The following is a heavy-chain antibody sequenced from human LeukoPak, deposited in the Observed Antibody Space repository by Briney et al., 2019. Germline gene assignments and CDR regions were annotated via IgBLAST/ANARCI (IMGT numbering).Heavy chain of an antibody. Sequence: GGSLRLSCAASGFTFSSYAMSWVRQAPGKGLEWVSFISSSSSYISYADSVKGRFTISRDDAKSSLYLQMNSLRAEDTAVYYCARGGNAFDIWGQGTMVTVSS. CDR3: ARGGNAFDI. V-gene: IGHV3-21*01. D-gene: IGHD3-10*01. CDR2: ISSSSSYI. J-gene: IGHJ3*02. CDR1: GFTFSSYA.